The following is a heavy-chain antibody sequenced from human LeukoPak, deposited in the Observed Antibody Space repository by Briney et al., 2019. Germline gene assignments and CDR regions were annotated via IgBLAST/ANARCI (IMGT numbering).Heavy chain of an antibody. CDR1: GFTFSNYA. CDR3: AKDLRNFQY. CDR2: IDTSGITT. Sequence: GGSLRLSCAASGFTFSNYAMSWVRQAPGKGLEWVSAIDTSGITTYYADSVKGRFTISRDNSKNTLYLQMNSLRAEDTALYYCAKDLRNFQYWGQGTLVIVSS. V-gene: IGHV3-23*01. J-gene: IGHJ1*01.